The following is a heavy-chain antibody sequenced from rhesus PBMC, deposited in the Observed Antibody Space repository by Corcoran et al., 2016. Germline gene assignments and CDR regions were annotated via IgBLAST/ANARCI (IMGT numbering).Heavy chain of an antibody. V-gene: IGHV4S9*01. CDR2: IYGNSAST. D-gene: IGHD6-25*01. CDR1: GGSINDYYY. CDR3: ASGISSLYNRFDV. Sequence: QVQLQESGPGLVKPSETLSLTCAVSGGSINDYYYWNWNRQPPGKGLEWIGNIYGNSASTYYNPSLKSRVTISKDTSKNQFFLKLNSVTAADTAVYYCASGISSLYNRFDVWGPGVLVTVSS. J-gene: IGHJ5-1*01.